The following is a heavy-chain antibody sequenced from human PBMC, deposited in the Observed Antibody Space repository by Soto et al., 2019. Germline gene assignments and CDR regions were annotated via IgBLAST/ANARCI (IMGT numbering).Heavy chain of an antibody. D-gene: IGHD1-26*01. CDR3: AKGRGGNYPEAFHYCGVDV. J-gene: IGHJ6*02. CDR1: GFSFSSYG. Sequence: QVQLVESGGGVVQPGTSLRLSCAASGFSFSSYGMHWVRQAPGKGLEWVAVISYHGRTKYYADSVKGRFTISRDNSNNTVYLQMSSLRGDDTAVFYCAKGRGGNYPEAFHYCGVDVWGQGTTVTVSS. CDR2: ISYHGRTK. V-gene: IGHV3-30*18.